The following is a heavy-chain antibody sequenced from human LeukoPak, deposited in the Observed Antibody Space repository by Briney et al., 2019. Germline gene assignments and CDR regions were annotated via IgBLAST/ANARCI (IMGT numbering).Heavy chain of an antibody. J-gene: IGHJ6*02. CDR1: GGSISSSNW. CDR2: IYHSGST. Sequence: SETLSLTCAVSGGSISSSNWWSWVRQPPGKGLEWIGEIYHSGSTNYNPSLKSRVTISVDKSKNQFSLKLSSVTAADTAVYYCASGSSGWYEGWYYYGMDVWGQGTTVTVSS. D-gene: IGHD6-19*01. V-gene: IGHV4-4*02. CDR3: ASGSSGWYEGWYYYGMDV.